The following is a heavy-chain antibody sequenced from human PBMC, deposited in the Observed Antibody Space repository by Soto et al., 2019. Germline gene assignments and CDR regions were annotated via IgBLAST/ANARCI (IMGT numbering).Heavy chain of an antibody. D-gene: IGHD3-16*02. CDR3: ASRYLY. Sequence: NPSETLSLTCTVSGDSISNGDYDWSWIRQPPGRGLEWIGYIDSSGSTYYNPSLKSRLTMSVDMSKNQFSLRLSSVTAADTDVYYCASRYLYWGQGLLVTVSS. J-gene: IGHJ4*02. CDR2: IDSSGST. V-gene: IGHV4-30-4*01. CDR1: GDSISNGDYD.